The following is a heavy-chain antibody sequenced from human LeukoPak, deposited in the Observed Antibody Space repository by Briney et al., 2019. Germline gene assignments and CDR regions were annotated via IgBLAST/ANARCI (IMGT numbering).Heavy chain of an antibody. CDR1: EFTFSSYA. V-gene: IGHV3-23*01. D-gene: IGHD6-13*01. Sequence: PGGSLRLSCAASEFTFSSYAMTWVRQAPGKGLEWVSAISASDGSTYYADSVKGRFTISRDNSKNTLYLQMNSLRAEDTAVCCCAKAKTAGTSRYYYYGMDVWGQGTTVTVSS. CDR2: ISASDGST. CDR3: AKAKTAGTSRYYYYGMDV. J-gene: IGHJ6*02.